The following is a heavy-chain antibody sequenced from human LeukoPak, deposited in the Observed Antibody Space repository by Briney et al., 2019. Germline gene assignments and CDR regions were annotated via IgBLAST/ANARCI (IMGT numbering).Heavy chain of an antibody. CDR2: ISAYNGNT. Sequence: ASVKVSCKASGGTFSSYAISWVRQAPGQGLEWMGWISAYNGNTHYAQKVQGRVTMTTDTSTSTVYMELRSLRSDDTAVYYCARDGHRMYYYGSSDYRFDSWGQGTLVTVSS. CDR3: ARDGHRMYYYGSSDYRFDS. J-gene: IGHJ4*02. CDR1: GGTFSSYA. D-gene: IGHD3-22*01. V-gene: IGHV1-18*01.